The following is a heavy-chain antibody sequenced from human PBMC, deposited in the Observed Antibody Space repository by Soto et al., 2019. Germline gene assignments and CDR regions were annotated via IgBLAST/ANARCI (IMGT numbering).Heavy chain of an antibody. D-gene: IGHD3-22*01. J-gene: IGHJ4*02. Sequence: GGSLRLSCAASGFTFTRYSMNWVRQAPGKGLEWVSSISSTTNYIYYADAVKGRFIISRDNSKNTLFLLMHSLRAEDTAIYYCAKVLGNYDTSGYYGGFDYWGQGTLVTVSS. CDR3: AKVLGNYDTSGYYGGFDY. V-gene: IGHV3-21*01. CDR2: ISSTTNYI. CDR1: GFTFTRYS.